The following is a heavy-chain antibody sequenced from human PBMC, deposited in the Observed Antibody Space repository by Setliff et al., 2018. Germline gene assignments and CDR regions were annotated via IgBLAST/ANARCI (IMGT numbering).Heavy chain of an antibody. CDR3: ARTCSGSGCYAGLES. Sequence: PGGSLSLSCAASGFTFSTYRMHWVRQAPGKGLEWVGVIWDDGVKKYHADSVKGRFTISRDNSKNTLYLQMNSLRPEDTAVYYCARTCSGSGCYAGLESWGQGTPVTVSS. CDR1: GFTFSTYR. CDR2: IWDDGVKK. J-gene: IGHJ4*02. V-gene: IGHV3-33*08. D-gene: IGHD2-15*01.